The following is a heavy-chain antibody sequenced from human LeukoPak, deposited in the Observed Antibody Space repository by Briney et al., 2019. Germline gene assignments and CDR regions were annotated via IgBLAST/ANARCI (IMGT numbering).Heavy chain of an antibody. V-gene: IGHV4-59*01. Sequence: PSETLSLTCTVSGGSISSYYWSWIRQPPGKGLEWIGYIYYSGSTNYNPSLKSRVTISVDTSKNQFSLKLSSVTAADTAVYYRARGSSWFDWFDPWGQGTLVTVSS. CDR3: ARGSSWFDWFDP. J-gene: IGHJ5*02. CDR2: IYYSGST. CDR1: GGSISSYY. D-gene: IGHD6-13*01.